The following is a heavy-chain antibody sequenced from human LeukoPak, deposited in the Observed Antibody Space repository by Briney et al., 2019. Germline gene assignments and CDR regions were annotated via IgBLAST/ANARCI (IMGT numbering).Heavy chain of an antibody. CDR3: AREATKTSWNARGGYWYFDL. D-gene: IGHD5-24*01. V-gene: IGHV3-48*01. Sequence: GGSLRLSCAASGFTFKTYNMNWVRQAPGKGLEWVSYITSSSNTIYYADSVKGRFTISRDNAKNSLFLQMNSLRAEDTAIYYCAREATKTSWNARGGYWYFDLWGRGTLVTVSP. J-gene: IGHJ2*01. CDR1: GFTFKTYN. CDR2: ITSSSNTI.